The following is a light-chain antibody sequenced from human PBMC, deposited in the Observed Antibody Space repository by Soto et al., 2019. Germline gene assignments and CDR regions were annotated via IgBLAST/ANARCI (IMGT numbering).Light chain of an antibody. Sequence: QSVLTQPPSASGSPGQSVTISCSGTSSVVGGYNYVSWHQQHPGKAPKLMIYEVSKRPSGVPDRFSGSKSGNTASLIVSGLQAEDEADYYCSSYAGSNNFVLGTGTKVTVL. J-gene: IGLJ1*01. CDR3: SSYAGSNNFV. V-gene: IGLV2-8*01. CDR2: EVS. CDR1: SSVVGGYNY.